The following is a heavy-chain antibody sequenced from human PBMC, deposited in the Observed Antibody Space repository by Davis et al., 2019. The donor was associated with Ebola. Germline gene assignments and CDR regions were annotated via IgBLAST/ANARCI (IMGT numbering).Heavy chain of an antibody. CDR1: GYSFTTYA. J-gene: IGHJ3*02. Sequence: ASAKVSCKASGYSFTTYAMNWVRQAPGQGLEWMGWINTNTGNPTYAQGFTGRFVFSLDTSVSTAYLQISSLKAEDTAVFYCAKYSRYAFDIWGQGTMVTVSS. CDR3: AKYSRYAFDI. CDR2: INTNTGNP. D-gene: IGHD2-15*01. V-gene: IGHV7-4-1*02.